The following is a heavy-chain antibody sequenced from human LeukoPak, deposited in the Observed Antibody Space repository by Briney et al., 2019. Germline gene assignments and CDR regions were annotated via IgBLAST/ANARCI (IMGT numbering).Heavy chain of an antibody. Sequence: PSETLSLTCTVSGYSISSGYYWGWIRQPPGKGLEWIGSIYHSGSTYYNPSLKSRVTISVDTSKNQFSLKLSSVTAADTAVYYCARGRGGATVYWGQGTLVTVSS. V-gene: IGHV4-38-2*02. CDR2: IYHSGST. D-gene: IGHD1-26*01. CDR3: ARGRGGATVY. CDR1: GYSISSGYY. J-gene: IGHJ4*02.